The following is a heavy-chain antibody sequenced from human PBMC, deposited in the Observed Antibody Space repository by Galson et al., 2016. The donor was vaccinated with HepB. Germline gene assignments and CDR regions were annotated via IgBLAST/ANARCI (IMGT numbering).Heavy chain of an antibody. CDR1: GFSVSSNY. V-gene: IGHV3-53*01. J-gene: IGHJ5*02. CDR3: GTESYLKGHSIVVAAPSQT. Sequence: SLRLSCAASGFSVSSNYIIWVRQAPGKELEWVSAIYSGGSTYYADAVKGHFTVSRDNPKNTVFLEMNSLRAEDTAVYYCGTESYLKGHSIVVAAPSQTWGRGTLVTVSS. D-gene: IGHD2-15*01. CDR2: IYSGGST.